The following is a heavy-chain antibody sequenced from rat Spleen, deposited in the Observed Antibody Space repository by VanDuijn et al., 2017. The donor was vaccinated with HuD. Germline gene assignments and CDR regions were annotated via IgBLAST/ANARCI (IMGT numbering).Heavy chain of an antibody. CDR3: ARSDTIAAMGHY. CDR2: IWGNGNT. CDR1: GFSLSNYG. V-gene: IGHV2-13*01. D-gene: IGHD1-2*01. Sequence: QVQLRESGPGLVQPSQTLSLTCTVSGFSLSNYGVIWVRQPPGKGLEWMGLIWGNGNTNYNSVLKSRLSISRDTSKSQVFLQMNNLQTEDTAMYCCARSDTIAAMGHYWGQGVMVTVSS. J-gene: IGHJ2*01.